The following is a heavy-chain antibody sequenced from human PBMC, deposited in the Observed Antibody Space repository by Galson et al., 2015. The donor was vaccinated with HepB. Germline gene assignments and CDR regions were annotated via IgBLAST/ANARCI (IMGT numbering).Heavy chain of an antibody. Sequence: SVKVSCKASGYTFTSYAMNWVRQAPGQGLEWMGWINTNTGNPTYAQGFTGRFVFSLDTSVSTAYLQISSLKAEDTAVYYCARDRLGGQQWLHDAFDIWGQGTMVTVSS. D-gene: IGHD6-19*01. J-gene: IGHJ3*02. V-gene: IGHV7-4-1*02. CDR3: ARDRLGGQQWLHDAFDI. CDR2: INTNTGNP. CDR1: GYTFTSYA.